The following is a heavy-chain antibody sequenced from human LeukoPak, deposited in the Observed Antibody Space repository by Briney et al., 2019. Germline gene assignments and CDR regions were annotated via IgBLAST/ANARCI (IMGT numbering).Heavy chain of an antibody. CDR1: GGTFSSYA. CDR2: IIPILGIA. D-gene: IGHD3-22*01. V-gene: IGHV1-69*04. J-gene: IGHJ2*01. Sequence: GASVKVSCKASGGTFSSYAISWVRQAPGQGLEWMGRIIPILGIANYAQKFQGRVTITADKSTSTAYMELSSLRSEDTAVYYCARTYYYDSSGEYWYFDLWGRGTLVTVSS. CDR3: ARTYYYDSSGEYWYFDL.